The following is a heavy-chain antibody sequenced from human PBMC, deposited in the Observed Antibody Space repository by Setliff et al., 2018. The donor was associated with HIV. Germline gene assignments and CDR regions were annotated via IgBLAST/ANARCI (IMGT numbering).Heavy chain of an antibody. Sequence: PGGSLRLSCAASGFMFSNYAVSWVRQAPGRGLEWVSESGSTTKYADSVKGRFTISRDNSKNTLYLQMNSLRADDTAVYYCATQGIAAASLLGYFNYWGQGTLVTVSS. V-gene: IGHV3-23*01. D-gene: IGHD6-13*01. J-gene: IGHJ4*02. CDR1: GFMFSNYA. CDR3: ATQGIAAASLLGYFNY. CDR2: SGSTT.